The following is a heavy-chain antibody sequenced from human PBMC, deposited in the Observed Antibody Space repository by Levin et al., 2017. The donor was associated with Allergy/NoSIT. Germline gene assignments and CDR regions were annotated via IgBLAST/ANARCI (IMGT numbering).Heavy chain of an antibody. J-gene: IGHJ6*03. CDR3: ASFVVTPVSYFYMDV. V-gene: IGHV1-18*01. D-gene: IGHD2-15*01. CDR2: ISTHNGNT. Sequence: ASVKVSCKASGYTFKNYGISWVRQAPGQGLEWMGWISTHNGNTNYAQSFQGRVTMTTDTSTSTADMELRSLISDDTPVYYCASFVVTPVSYFYMDVWGIATTVTVSS. CDR1: GYTFKNYG.